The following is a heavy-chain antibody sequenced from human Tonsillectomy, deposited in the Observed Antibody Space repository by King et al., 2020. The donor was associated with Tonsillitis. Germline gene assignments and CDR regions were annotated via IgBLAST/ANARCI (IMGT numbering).Heavy chain of an antibody. J-gene: IGHJ4*02. CDR2: ISWNSGRI. CDR3: VKDKERWLQSIFDH. D-gene: IGHD5-24*01. Sequence: VQLVESGGGLEQPGRSLRLSCVASGVSFDDYAMHWVRQTPGKGLEWVSGISWNSGRIGYADSVKGRFTISRDNAKKSLFLQINSLRAEDTALYYCVKDKERWLQSIFDHWGQGILVTVSS. CDR1: GVSFDDYA. V-gene: IGHV3-9*01.